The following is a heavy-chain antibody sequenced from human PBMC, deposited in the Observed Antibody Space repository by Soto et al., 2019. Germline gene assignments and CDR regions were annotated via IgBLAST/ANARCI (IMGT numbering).Heavy chain of an antibody. Sequence: ASVKVSCKASGYTFTIYAMHWVRQAPGQRLEWMGWINAGNGNTKYSQKFQGRVTITRDTSTSTAYMELSSLRSEDTAVYYCARDRIPYYDSSGYYRHLGHDAFDIWGQGTMVTVSS. CDR1: GYTFTIYA. CDR2: INAGNGNT. J-gene: IGHJ3*02. V-gene: IGHV1-3*01. CDR3: ARDRIPYYDSSGYYRHLGHDAFDI. D-gene: IGHD3-22*01.